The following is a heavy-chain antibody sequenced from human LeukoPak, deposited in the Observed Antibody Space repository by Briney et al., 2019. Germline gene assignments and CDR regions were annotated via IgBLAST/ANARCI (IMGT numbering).Heavy chain of an antibody. CDR3: ARVGNMFGSWLPSWFDP. CDR1: GFTFSTYN. V-gene: IGHV3-48*04. J-gene: IGHJ5*02. Sequence: GGSLRLSCAASGFTFSTYNMNWVRQAPGKGLEWVSYISSSGSTIYYADSVKGRFTISRDNAKNSLYLQMNSLRAEDTAVYYCARVGNMFGSWLPSWFDPWGQGTLVTVSS. D-gene: IGHD6-13*01. CDR2: ISSSGSTI.